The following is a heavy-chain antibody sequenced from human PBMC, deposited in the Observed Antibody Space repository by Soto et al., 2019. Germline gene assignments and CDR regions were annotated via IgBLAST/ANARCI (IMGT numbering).Heavy chain of an antibody. V-gene: IGHV3-30*18. D-gene: IGHD6-13*01. J-gene: IGHJ4*02. CDR1: GFTFSSYG. Sequence: QVQLVESGGGVVQPGRSLRLSCAASGFTFSSYGMHWVRQAPGKGLEWVAVISYDGSNKYYADSVKGRFNISRDNSKNTLYLEMNSLRTENTAVYYCAKDMAAAGTHFDYWGQRTLVTVSS. CDR3: AKDMAAAGTHFDY. CDR2: ISYDGSNK.